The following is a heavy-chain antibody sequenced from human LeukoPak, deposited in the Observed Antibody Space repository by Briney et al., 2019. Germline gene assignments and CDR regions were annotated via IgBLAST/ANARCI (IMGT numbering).Heavy chain of an antibody. J-gene: IGHJ3*02. CDR3: ASYSGSYQRDAFDI. V-gene: IGHV3-21*01. D-gene: IGHD1-26*01. CDR2: ISSSSSYI. Sequence: GGSLRLSCAASGFTFSSYSMNWVRQAPGKGLEWVSSISSSSSYIYYADSVKGRFTISRDNAKNSLYLQMNSLRAEDTAVYYCASYSGSYQRDAFDIWGQGTMVTVSS. CDR1: GFTFSSYS.